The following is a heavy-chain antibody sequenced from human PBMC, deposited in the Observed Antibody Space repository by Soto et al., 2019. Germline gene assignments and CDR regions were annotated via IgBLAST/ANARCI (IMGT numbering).Heavy chain of an antibody. V-gene: IGHV3-66*04. CDR3: ARRHFYGSD. J-gene: IGHJ4*02. CDR1: GFSVSSNY. CDR2: IYSGGNT. Sequence: EVQLVESGGSLVQPGGSLRLSCAASGFSVSSNYMTWVRQAPGQGLECVSVIYSGGNTYYADSVKGRFTISRDNSKNTPYLQMNNVRAEDTAVYYCARRHFYGSDWGQGTLVTVSS. D-gene: IGHD3-10*01.